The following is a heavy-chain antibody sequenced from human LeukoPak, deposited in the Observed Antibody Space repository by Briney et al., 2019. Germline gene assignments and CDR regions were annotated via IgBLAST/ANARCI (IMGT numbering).Heavy chain of an antibody. CDR2: GHYSGRA. D-gene: IGHD3-10*01. CDR3: ARSRRYYYGSGKPDV. V-gene: IGHV4-39*07. Sequence: SETLSLTCTVSGGSITSTNYLWGWVRQPPGKGLEWIGSGHYSGRAYYTPSLNSRVSISIDTSKSQFSLKLSSVTAADTAVYYCARSRRYYYGSGKPDVWGKGTTVTVSS. CDR1: GGSITSTNYL. J-gene: IGHJ6*04.